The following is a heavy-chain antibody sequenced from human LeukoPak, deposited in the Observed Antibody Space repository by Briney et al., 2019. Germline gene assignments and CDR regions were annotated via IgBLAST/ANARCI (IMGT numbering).Heavy chain of an antibody. V-gene: IGHV4-59*01. CDR1: GGSISTYS. CDR2: IKNNGGN. CDR3: ARDAGGTWFDP. Sequence: SETLSLTCTVSGGSISTYSWNWIRQSPGQGLEWIGYIKNNGGNYNNPSLKSRVTISLDTSKNQFSLELTSVTAADTAVYYCARDAGGTWFDPWGQGTLVTVSS. J-gene: IGHJ5*02.